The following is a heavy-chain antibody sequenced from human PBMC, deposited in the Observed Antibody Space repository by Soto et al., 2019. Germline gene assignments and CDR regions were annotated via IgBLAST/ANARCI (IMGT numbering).Heavy chain of an antibody. V-gene: IGHV2-5*05. J-gene: IGHJ4*02. Sequence: QITLKESGPTLVKPTQTLTLTCTFSGFSLSTSGVGVGWIRQPPGKALEWLALIYWDDDKRYGPSLKSRLTITKDTSKNQVVLTMTNMDPVDTATYYCAQWVLLLDFDYWGQGTLVTVSS. CDR1: GFSLSTSGVG. D-gene: IGHD2-15*01. CDR2: IYWDDDK. CDR3: AQWVLLLDFDY.